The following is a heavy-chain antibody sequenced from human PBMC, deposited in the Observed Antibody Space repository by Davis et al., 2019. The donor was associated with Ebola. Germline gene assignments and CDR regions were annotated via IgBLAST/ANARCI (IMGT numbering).Heavy chain of an antibody. CDR2: IIPIFDTP. CDR3: ARDFDGGNYYFDY. D-gene: IGHD3-9*01. CDR1: GGSFSSHP. J-gene: IGHJ4*02. Sequence: SVKVSCKTSGGSFSSHPISRVRQAPRQGLEWMGGIIPIFDTPHYAQKFQGRITITADASTSTAYMELSSLRSEDTATYFCARDFDGGNYYFDYWGPGTPVIVSS. V-gene: IGHV1-69*13.